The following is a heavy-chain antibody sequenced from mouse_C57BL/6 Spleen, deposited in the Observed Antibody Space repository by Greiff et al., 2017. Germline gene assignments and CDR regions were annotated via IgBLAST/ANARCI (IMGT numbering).Heavy chain of an antibody. J-gene: IGHJ3*01. V-gene: IGHV2-9-1*01. CDR3: ASQANWDVAWFAY. Sequence: VQGVESGPGLVAPSQSLSITCTVSGFSLTSYAISWVRQPPGKGLEWLGVIWTGGGTNYNSALKSRLSISKDNSKSQVFLKMNSLQTDDTARYYCASQANWDVAWFAYWGQGTLVTVSA. CDR1: GFSLTSYA. CDR2: IWTGGGT. D-gene: IGHD4-1*01.